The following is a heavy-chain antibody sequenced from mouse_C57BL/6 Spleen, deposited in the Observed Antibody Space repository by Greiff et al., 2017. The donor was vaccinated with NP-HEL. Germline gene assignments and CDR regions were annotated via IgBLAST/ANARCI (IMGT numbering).Heavy chain of an antibody. CDR1: GYTFTDYY. CDR2: INPNNGGT. V-gene: IGHV1-26*01. CDR3: ARYGNYDWFAY. J-gene: IGHJ3*01. Sequence: EVQLQQSGPELVKPGASVKISCKASGYTFTDYYMNWVKQSHGKSLEWIGDINPNNGGTSYNQKFKGKATLTVDKSSSTAYMELRSLTSEDSAVYYCARYGNYDWFAYWGQGTLVTVSA. D-gene: IGHD2-1*01.